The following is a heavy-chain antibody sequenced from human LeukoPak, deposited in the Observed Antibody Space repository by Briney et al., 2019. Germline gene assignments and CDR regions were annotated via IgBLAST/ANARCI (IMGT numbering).Heavy chain of an antibody. D-gene: IGHD6-19*01. CDR2: ISYDGSNK. Sequence: GGSLRLSCAASGFTLSSYAMHWVRQAPGKGLEWVAVISYDGSNKYYADSVKGRFTISRDNSKNTLYLQMNSLRAEDTAVYYCARDIALSSGWAPSDYWGQGTLVTVSS. CDR1: GFTLSSYA. J-gene: IGHJ4*02. CDR3: ARDIALSSGWAPSDY. V-gene: IGHV3-30-3*01.